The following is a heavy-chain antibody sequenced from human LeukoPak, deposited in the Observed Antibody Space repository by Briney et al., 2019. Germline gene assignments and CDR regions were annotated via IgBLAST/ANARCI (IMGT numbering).Heavy chain of an antibody. Sequence: GGSLRLSCAASGFTFSSYGMSWVRQAPGKGLEWVSAISGSGGSTYYADSVKGRFTISRDNSKNTLYLQMNSLRAEDTAVYYCAKTGGCSSTSCYGYYYYYMDVWGKGTTVTISS. D-gene: IGHD2-2*01. J-gene: IGHJ6*03. V-gene: IGHV3-23*01. CDR3: AKTGGCSSTSCYGYYYYYMDV. CDR2: ISGSGGST. CDR1: GFTFSSYG.